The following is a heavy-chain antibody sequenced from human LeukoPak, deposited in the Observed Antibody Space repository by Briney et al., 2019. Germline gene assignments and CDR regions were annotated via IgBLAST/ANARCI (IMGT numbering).Heavy chain of an antibody. CDR1: GFTFSSYA. J-gene: IGHJ6*03. CDR2: ISYDGSNK. D-gene: IGHD6-19*01. Sequence: GGSLRLSCAASGFTFSSYAMHWVRQAPGKGLEWVAVISYDGSNKYYADSVKGRFTISRDNAKNSLYLQMNSLRAEDTAVYYCAKVGSSGWDTYYYYYYMDVWGKGTTVTVSS. CDR3: AKVGSSGWDTYYYYYYMDV. V-gene: IGHV3-30*04.